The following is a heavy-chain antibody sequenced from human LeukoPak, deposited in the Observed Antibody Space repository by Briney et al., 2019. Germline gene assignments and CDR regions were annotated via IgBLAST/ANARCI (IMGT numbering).Heavy chain of an antibody. J-gene: IGHJ4*02. V-gene: IGHV3-23*01. CDR2: ISGSGGST. CDR3: AKTYSGWYALDY. D-gene: IGHD6-19*01. Sequence: GGSLRLSCAASGFTFSRYAMSWVRQAPGKGLEWVSAISGSGGSTYYADSVKGRFTISRDNSKNTLYLQMNSLRAEDTAVYYCAKTYSGWYALDYWGQGTLVTVSS. CDR1: GFTFSRYA.